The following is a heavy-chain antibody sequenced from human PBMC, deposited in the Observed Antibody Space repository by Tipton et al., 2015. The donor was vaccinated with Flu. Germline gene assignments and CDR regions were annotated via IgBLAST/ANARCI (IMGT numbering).Heavy chain of an antibody. CDR2: IYYTGST. J-gene: IGHJ5*01. Sequence: TLSLTCTVSGSSISSYYWSWIRQPPGKGLEWIAYIYYTGSTNYNPSLKSRVTMSVDTSKNQFSLRLSSVTAADTAVYFCARRDFSNYVSEPKNWFDSWGQGTLVTVSS. CDR1: GSSISSYY. CDR3: ARRDFSNYVSEPKNWFDS. D-gene: IGHD4-11*01. V-gene: IGHV4-59*08.